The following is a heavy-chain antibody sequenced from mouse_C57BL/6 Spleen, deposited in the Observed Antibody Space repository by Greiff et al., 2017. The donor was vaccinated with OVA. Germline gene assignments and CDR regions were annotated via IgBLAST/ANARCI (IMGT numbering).Heavy chain of an antibody. CDR3: ARWRVITPMDY. Sequence: QVHVKQPGTELVKPGASVKLSCKASGYTFTSYWMHWVKQRPGQGLEWIGNINPSNGGTNYNEKFKSKATLTVDKSSSTAYMQLSSLTSEDSAVYYCARWRVITPMDYWGQGTSVTVSS. J-gene: IGHJ4*01. CDR1: GYTFTSYW. CDR2: INPSNGGT. D-gene: IGHD1-1*01. V-gene: IGHV1-53*01.